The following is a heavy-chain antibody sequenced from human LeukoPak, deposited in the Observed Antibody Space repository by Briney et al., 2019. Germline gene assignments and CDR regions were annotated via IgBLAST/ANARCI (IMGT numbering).Heavy chain of an antibody. Sequence: GGFLRLSCAASGFSFSSYSMNWVRQAPGKGLEWVSSISSSSSYIYYVDSVKGRFTISRDNAKNSLYLQMNSLRAEDTAVYYCASGITIAAAGTGNDYYYMDVWGKGTTVTVSS. CDR3: ASGITIAAAGTGNDYYYMDV. J-gene: IGHJ6*03. CDR2: ISSSSSYI. D-gene: IGHD6-13*01. CDR1: GFSFSSYS. V-gene: IGHV3-21*01.